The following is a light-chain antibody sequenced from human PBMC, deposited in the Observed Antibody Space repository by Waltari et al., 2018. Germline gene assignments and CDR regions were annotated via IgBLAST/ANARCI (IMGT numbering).Light chain of an antibody. CDR1: SSNIGAGYD. V-gene: IGLV1-40*01. CDR2: GNS. CDR3: QSYDSSLSGSV. J-gene: IGLJ2*01. Sequence: QSGLTQPPSVSGAPGQRVTISCTGSSSNIGAGYDVHWYQRLPGTAPKLLIYGNSNRPSGVPDRFSGSKSGTSASLAITGLQAEDEADYYCQSYDSSLSGSVFGGGTKLTVL.